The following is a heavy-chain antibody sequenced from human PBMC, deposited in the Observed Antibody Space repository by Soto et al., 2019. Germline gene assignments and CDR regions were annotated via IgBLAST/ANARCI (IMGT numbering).Heavy chain of an antibody. J-gene: IGHJ3*02. CDR2: ISAYNGNT. D-gene: IGHD6-13*01. CDR3: RIAAADTQAFDI. Sequence: ASVKVSCKASGYSFTSYGISWVRQAPGEGLEWMGWISAYNGNTNYAQKLQGRVTMTTDTSTSTAYMELRSLRSDDTAVYYCRIAAADTQAFDIWGQGTMVTVSS. CDR1: GYSFTSYG. V-gene: IGHV1-18*01.